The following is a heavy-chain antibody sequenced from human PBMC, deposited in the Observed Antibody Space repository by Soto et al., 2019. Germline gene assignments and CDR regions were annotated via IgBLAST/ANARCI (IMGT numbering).Heavy chain of an antibody. Sequence: QVPLQESGPGLVKPSQTLSLTCTISGGSISSGDYYWSWIRQHPGKVLEWIGYIYYSWSTYYNPSLKGRFTISVDTSKNQVSLKLSSVTAADTAVYYCARVGSSPFDYWGQGTLVTVSS. CDR2: IYYSWST. CDR1: GGSISSGDYY. CDR3: ARVGSSPFDY. D-gene: IGHD1-26*01. V-gene: IGHV4-30-4*01. J-gene: IGHJ4*02.